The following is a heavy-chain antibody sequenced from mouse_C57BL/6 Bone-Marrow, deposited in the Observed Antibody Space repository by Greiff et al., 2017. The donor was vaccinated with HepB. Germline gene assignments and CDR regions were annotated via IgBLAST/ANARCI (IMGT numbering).Heavy chain of an antibody. CDR2: ISNGGGST. CDR3: VRPPYYYGSSYCYFDV. V-gene: IGHV5-12*01. Sequence: DVKLQEPGGGLVQPGGSLKLSCAASGFTFSDYYMYWVRQTPEKRLEWVAYISNGGGSTYYPDTVKGRFTISRDNAKNTLYLQMSRLKSEDTAMYYCVRPPYYYGSSYCYFDVWCTGTTVTVSS. J-gene: IGHJ1*03. CDR1: GFTFSDYY. D-gene: IGHD1-1*01.